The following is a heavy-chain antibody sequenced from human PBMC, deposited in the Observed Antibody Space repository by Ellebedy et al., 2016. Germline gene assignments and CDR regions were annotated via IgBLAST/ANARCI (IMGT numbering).Heavy chain of an antibody. CDR2: ISWNSGSI. D-gene: IGHD2-15*01. Sequence: SLKISCAASGFTFDDYAMHWVRQAPGKGLEWVSGISWNSGSIAYADSVKGRFTISRDNAKNSLYLQMKSLRAEDTALYYCTKDISVVVGYGMDVWGQGTTVTVSS. V-gene: IGHV3-9*01. J-gene: IGHJ6*02. CDR1: GFTFDDYA. CDR3: TKDISVVVGYGMDV.